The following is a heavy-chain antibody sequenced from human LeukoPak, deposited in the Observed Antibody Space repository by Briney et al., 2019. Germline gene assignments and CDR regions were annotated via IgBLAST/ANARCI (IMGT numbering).Heavy chain of an antibody. CDR3: ARAKRYYDSSGSSSYYFDY. Sequence: GGSLRLSCEVSGIIFSSYSMNWVRQAPGKGLEWVSSISSSSSYIYYADSVKGRFTISRDNAKNSLYLQMNSLRAEDTAVYYCARAKRYYDSSGSSSYYFDYWGQGTLVTVSS. CDR1: GIIFSSYS. CDR2: ISSSSSYI. D-gene: IGHD3-22*01. J-gene: IGHJ4*02. V-gene: IGHV3-21*01.